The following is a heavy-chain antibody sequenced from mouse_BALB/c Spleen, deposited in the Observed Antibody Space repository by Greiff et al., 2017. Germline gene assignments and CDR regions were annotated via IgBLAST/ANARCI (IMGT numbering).Heavy chain of an antibody. J-gene: IGHJ2*01. CDR3: AREKEDLGREDYFDY. CDR1: GYTFTDYY. D-gene: IGHD4-1*01. Sequence: QVQLKQSGPELVKPGASVKISCKASGYTFTDYYINWVKQKPGQGLEWIGWIYPGSGNTKYNEKFKGKATLTVDTSSSTAYMQLSSLTSEDTAVYFCAREKEDLGREDYFDYWGQGTTLTVSS. V-gene: IGHV1-84*02. CDR2: IYPGSGNT.